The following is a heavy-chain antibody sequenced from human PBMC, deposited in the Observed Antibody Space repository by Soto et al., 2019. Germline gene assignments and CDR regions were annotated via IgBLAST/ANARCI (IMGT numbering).Heavy chain of an antibody. Sequence: SETLSLTCTVSGGSISSGGYYWSWIRQHPGKGLEWIGYIYYSGSTYYNPSLKSRVTISVDTSKNQFSLKLSSVTAADTAVYYCARALNDIVVVPAALDYRGQGTLVTVSS. D-gene: IGHD2-2*01. CDR2: IYYSGST. V-gene: IGHV4-31*03. CDR1: GGSISSGGYY. J-gene: IGHJ4*02. CDR3: ARALNDIVVVPAALDY.